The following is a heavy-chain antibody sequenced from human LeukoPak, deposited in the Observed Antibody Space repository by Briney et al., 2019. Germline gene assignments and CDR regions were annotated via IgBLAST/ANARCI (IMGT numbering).Heavy chain of an antibody. CDR2: INPNSGGT. D-gene: IGHD3-22*01. CDR3: AGDSDYYDGGGGDY. J-gene: IGHJ4*02. CDR1: GYTFTGYY. V-gene: IGHV1-2*02. Sequence: ASVKVSCKASGYTFTGYYMHWVRQAPGQGLEWMGWINPNSGGTNYAQKFQGRVTMTRDTSISTAYMELSRLRSDDTAVYYCAGDSDYYDGGGGDYWGQGTLVTVSS.